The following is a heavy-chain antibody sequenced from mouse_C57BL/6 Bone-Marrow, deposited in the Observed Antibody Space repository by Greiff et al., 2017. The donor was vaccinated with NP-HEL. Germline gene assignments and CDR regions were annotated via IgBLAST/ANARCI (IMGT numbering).Heavy chain of an antibody. V-gene: IGHV5-6*01. D-gene: IGHD1-1*01. CDR3: ARSLTTVVAHWYFDV. CDR1: GFTFSSYG. CDR2: ISSGGSYT. Sequence: EVHLVESGGDLVKPGGSLKLSCAASGFTFSSYGMSWVRQTPDKRLEWVATISSGGSYTSSPDSVKGRFTISRDNAKNTLYLQMSSLKSEDTSMYYCARSLTTVVAHWYFDVWGTGTTVTVAS. J-gene: IGHJ1*03.